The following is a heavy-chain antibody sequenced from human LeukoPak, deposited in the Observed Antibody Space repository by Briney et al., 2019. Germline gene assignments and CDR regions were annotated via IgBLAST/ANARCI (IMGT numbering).Heavy chain of an antibody. V-gene: IGHV4-39*07. CDR1: GGSISSSSYY. J-gene: IGHJ5*02. D-gene: IGHD3-10*01. CDR3: ARGLGPGNWFDP. Sequence: PSETLSLTCTVSGGSISSSSYYWGWIRQPPGKGLEWIGSIYHSGSTFYNPSFKSRVTISVDTPKNQFSLKLSSVTAADTAMFYCARGLGPGNWFDPWGQGTLVTVSS. CDR2: IYHSGST.